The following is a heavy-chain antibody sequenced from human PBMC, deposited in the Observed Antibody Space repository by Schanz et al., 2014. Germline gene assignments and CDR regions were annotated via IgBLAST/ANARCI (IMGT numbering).Heavy chain of an antibody. Sequence: QVQLVDSGGGLVKPGGSLRLSCTAYGFPFSAYFMAWIRQPPGRGLEWVSYIGNGGVTIYYADSVKGRFTISRDNSKNSLYLQMNSLRAEDTAVYYCARDHTTESYYSAGPPIDYWGQGTLLTVSS. V-gene: IGHV3-11*04. CDR1: GFPFSAYF. CDR2: IGNGGVTI. CDR3: ARDHTTESYYSAGPPIDY. J-gene: IGHJ4*02. D-gene: IGHD1-26*01.